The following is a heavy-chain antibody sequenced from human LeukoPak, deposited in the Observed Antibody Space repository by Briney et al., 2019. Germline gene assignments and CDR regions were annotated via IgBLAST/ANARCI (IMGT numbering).Heavy chain of an antibody. V-gene: IGHV4-34*01. CDR2: INHSGST. J-gene: IGHJ4*02. D-gene: IGHD6-19*01. CDR1: GGSFSGYY. CDR3: ARRSSGWVYYFDY. Sequence: SETLSLTCAVYGGSFSGYYWSWIRQPPGKGLEWIGEINHSGSTNYNPSLKSRVTISVDTSKNQFSLKLSSVTAADTAVYYCARRSSGWVYYFDYWGQGTLVTVSS.